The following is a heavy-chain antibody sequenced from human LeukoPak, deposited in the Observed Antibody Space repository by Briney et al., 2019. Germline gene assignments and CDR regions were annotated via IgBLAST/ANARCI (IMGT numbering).Heavy chain of an antibody. V-gene: IGHV4-59*01. J-gene: IGHJ3*02. CDR2: IYYSGST. CDR3: AGEFAHCGGDCSLGAFDI. D-gene: IGHD2-21*02. CDR1: GGSISSYY. Sequence: SETLSLTCTVSGGSISSYYWSWIRQPPGKGLLWIGNIYYSGSTNHNPPLKSRVTISVDTSKNQFSLKLSSVTAADTAVYYCAGEFAHCGGDCSLGAFDIWGQGTMVTVSS.